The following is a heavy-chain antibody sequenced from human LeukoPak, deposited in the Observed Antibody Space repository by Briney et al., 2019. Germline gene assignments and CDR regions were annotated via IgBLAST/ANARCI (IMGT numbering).Heavy chain of an antibody. J-gene: IGHJ4*02. CDR3: ATERASSKFWSGYWPPGY. Sequence: ASVKVSCKVPGYTLTELSMHWVRQAPGKGLEWMGGFDPEDGETIYAQKFQGRVTMTKDTSTDTAYMELSSLRSEDTAVYYCATERASSKFWSGYWPPGYWGQGTLVTVSS. D-gene: IGHD3-3*01. V-gene: IGHV1-24*01. CDR2: FDPEDGET. CDR1: GYTLTELS.